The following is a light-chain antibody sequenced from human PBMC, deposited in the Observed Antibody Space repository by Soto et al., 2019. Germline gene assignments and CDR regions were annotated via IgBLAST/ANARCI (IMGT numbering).Light chain of an antibody. CDR3: QQTYTAPYT. CDR1: QNLRSY. CDR2: AAS. Sequence: DIQMTQSPSSLSASVGDRVTITCRASQNLRSYLNWYQLKSGKAPKLLIYAASSFQSGVPSRFSGSGSGTDFTLVISGLQPEDFATYYCQQTYTAPYTFGQGTQLEIK. J-gene: IGKJ2*01. V-gene: IGKV1-39*01.